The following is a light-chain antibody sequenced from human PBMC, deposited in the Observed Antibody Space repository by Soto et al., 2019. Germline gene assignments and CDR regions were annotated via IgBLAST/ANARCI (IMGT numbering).Light chain of an antibody. CDR3: QQRYVWLT. V-gene: IGKV3-11*01. J-gene: IGKJ4*01. CDR1: QSISTY. Sequence: IVLTQSPATLSLSPGERATLSCRAGQSISTYLAWYQQKSGQAPRLLIYDASNRATGTPARFSGSGSGTDFTLTISSLEPEDSAVYCCQQRYVWLTFGGGTKVDIK. CDR2: DAS.